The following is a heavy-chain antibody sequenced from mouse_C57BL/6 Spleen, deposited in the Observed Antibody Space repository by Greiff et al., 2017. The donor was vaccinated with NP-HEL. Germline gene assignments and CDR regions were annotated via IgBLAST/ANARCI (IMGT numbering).Heavy chain of an antibody. V-gene: IGHV1-69*01. CDR1: GYTFTSYW. CDR2: IDPSDSYT. CDR3: ARGREGNYYGSSVGGGCAY. D-gene: IGHD1-1*01. Sequence: QVQLQQPGAELVMPGASVKLSCKASGYTFTSYWMHWVKQRPGQGLEWIGEIDPSDSYTNYNQKFKGKSTLTVDKSSSTAYMQLSSLTSEDSAVYYCARGREGNYYGSSVGGGCAYGGQGTLVTVSA. J-gene: IGHJ3*01.